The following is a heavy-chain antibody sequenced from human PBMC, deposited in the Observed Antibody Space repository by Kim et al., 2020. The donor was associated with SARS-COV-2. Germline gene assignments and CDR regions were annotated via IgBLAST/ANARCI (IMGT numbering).Heavy chain of an antibody. V-gene: IGHV3-23*01. CDR3: AKGGHLPPFDI. CDR1: GLTFIKYA. Sequence: GGSLRLSCAASGLTFIKYAMTWVRQAPGQGLEWVSTISGGKGDSTFYADSVKGRFTISRDNSKSTVYLQVNSLRTEDTALYYCAKGGHLPPFDIRAQGT. CDR2: ISGGKGDST. J-gene: IGHJ3*02.